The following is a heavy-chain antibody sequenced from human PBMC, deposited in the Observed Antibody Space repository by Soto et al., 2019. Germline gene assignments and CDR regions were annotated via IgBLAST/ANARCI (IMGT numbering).Heavy chain of an antibody. V-gene: IGHV3-23*01. CDR1: GFTFSSYA. D-gene: IGHD4-17*01. CDR2: ISGSGGST. CDR3: AKDRSTVTTRGYYYGMDV. Sequence: GGSLRLSCAASGFTFSSYAMSWVRQAPGKGLEWVSAISGSGGSTYYADSVKGRFTISRDNSKNTLYLQMNSLRAEDTAVYYCAKDRSTVTTRGYYYGMDVWGQGTTVTGSS. J-gene: IGHJ6*02.